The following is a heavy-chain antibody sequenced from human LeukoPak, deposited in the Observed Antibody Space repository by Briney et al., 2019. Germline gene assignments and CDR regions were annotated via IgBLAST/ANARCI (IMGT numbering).Heavy chain of an antibody. CDR3: ARDNISPYWYFDL. J-gene: IGHJ2*01. CDR2: IKQDGSEK. V-gene: IGHV3-7*01. D-gene: IGHD2/OR15-2a*01. CDR1: GFTFSSYW. Sequence: GGSLRLSCAASGFTFSSYWMSWVRQAPGKGLEWVANIKQDGSEKYYVDSVKGRFTISRDNAKNSLYLQMNSLRPEDTAVYYCARDNISPYWYFDLWGRGTLVTVSS.